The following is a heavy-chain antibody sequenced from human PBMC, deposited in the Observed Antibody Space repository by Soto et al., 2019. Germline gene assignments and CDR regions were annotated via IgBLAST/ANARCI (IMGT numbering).Heavy chain of an antibody. CDR3: ARGPGGYSYGTFDY. J-gene: IGHJ4*02. D-gene: IGHD5-18*01. CDR1: GGSISSGGYS. Sequence: SETLSLTCAASGGSISSGGYSWSWIRQPPGKGLEWIGYIYHSGGTYYNPSLKSRVTISVDRSKNQFSLKLSSVTAADTAVYYCARGPGGYSYGTFDYWGQGTLVTSPQ. CDR2: IYHSGGT. V-gene: IGHV4-30-2*01.